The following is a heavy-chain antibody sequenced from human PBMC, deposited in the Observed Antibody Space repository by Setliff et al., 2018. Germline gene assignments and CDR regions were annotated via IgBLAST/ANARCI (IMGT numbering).Heavy chain of an antibody. J-gene: IGHJ4*02. CDR1: GFTFSSYW. V-gene: IGHV3-7*01. Sequence: VGSLRLSCAASGFTFSSYWMTWVRQAPGKGLEWVANIKQDGGKTYYVDSVKGRFSISRDNAKNSLYLQMNSLRAEDTAVYYCAKYYSDNSGPRGAFDYWGQGTLVTVSS. CDR3: AKYYSDNSGPRGAFDY. CDR2: IKQDGGKT. D-gene: IGHD3-22*01.